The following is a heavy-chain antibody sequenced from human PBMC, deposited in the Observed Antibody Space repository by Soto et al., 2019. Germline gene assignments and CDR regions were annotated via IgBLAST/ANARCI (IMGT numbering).Heavy chain of an antibody. V-gene: IGHV4-39*01. J-gene: IGHJ4*02. CDR3: ARQASGSYYSPFATFSPGFDY. CDR2: IYYSGST. CDR1: GGSISSSSYY. D-gene: IGHD1-26*01. Sequence: LSLTCTVSGGSISSSSYYWGWIRQPPGKGLEWIGSIYYSGSTYYNPSLKSRVTISVDTSKNQFSLKLSSVTAADTAVYYCARQASGSYYSPFATFSPGFDYWGQGTLVTVSS.